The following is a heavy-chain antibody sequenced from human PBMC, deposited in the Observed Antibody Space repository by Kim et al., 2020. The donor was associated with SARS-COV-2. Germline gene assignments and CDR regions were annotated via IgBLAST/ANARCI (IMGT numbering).Heavy chain of an antibody. V-gene: IGHV3-53*01. D-gene: IGHD3-10*01. J-gene: IGHJ2*01. CDR2: IYSGGST. CDR3: ATAAGYYYGSGSYRYWYFDL. CDR1: GFTVSSNY. Sequence: GGSLRLSCAASGFTVSSNYMSWVRQAPGKGLEWVSVIYSGGSTYYADSVKGRFTISRDNSKNTLYLQMNSLRAEDTAVYYCATAAGYYYGSGSYRYWYFDLWGRGTLVTVSS.